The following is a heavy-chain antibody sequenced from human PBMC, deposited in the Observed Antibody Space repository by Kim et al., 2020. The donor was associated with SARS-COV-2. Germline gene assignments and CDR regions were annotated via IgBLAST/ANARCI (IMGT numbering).Heavy chain of an antibody. J-gene: IGHJ4*02. D-gene: IGHD3-3*01. Sequence: SRVTISVDTSKNQFSLKLSSVTAADTAVYYCARVSGITIFGVVITGPFDYWGQGTLVTASS. CDR3: ARVSGITIFGVVITGPFDY. V-gene: IGHV4-31*02.